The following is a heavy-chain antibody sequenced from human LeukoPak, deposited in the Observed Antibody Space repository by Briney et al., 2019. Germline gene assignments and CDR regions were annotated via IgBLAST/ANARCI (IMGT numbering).Heavy chain of an antibody. J-gene: IGHJ4*02. V-gene: IGHV4-34*01. CDR1: GGSFSGYY. D-gene: IGHD3-9*01. CDR2: ITHSGST. Sequence: SETLSLTCAVYGGSFSGYYCSSIRQHPGKWLESIREITHSGSTPSNPSPKSRFTISVDTSKPQFSLKLSSVPAADTAVYYCARGGVLRYFDWFGYWGQGTLVTVSS. CDR3: ARGGVLRYFDWFGY.